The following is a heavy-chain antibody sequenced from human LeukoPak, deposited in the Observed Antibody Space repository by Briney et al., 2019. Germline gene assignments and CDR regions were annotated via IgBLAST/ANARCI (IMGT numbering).Heavy chain of an antibody. CDR1: GGTFSSYA. J-gene: IGHJ6*03. D-gene: IGHD3-3*01. V-gene: IGHV1-69*04. CDR3: ARGVGFLEYSYYYMDV. CDR2: IIPILGIA. Sequence: GASVKVSCKASGGTFSSYAISWVRQAPGQGLEWMGRIIPILGIANYAQKFQGRVTITADKSTSTAYMELSSLRSEDTAVYYCARGVGFLEYSYYYMDVWGKGTTVTVSS.